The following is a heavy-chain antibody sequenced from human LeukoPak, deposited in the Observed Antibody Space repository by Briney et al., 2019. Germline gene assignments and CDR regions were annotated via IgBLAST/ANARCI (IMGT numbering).Heavy chain of an antibody. V-gene: IGHV3-33*06. CDR2: IWYDGSDK. D-gene: IGHD1-26*01. J-gene: IGHJ4*02. CDR1: GFNFRSYG. CDR3: AKGGKWGVTPFDY. Sequence: GGSLRLSCVASGFNFRSYGMHWVRQAPGKGLEWVAIIWYDGSDKYYADSVKGRFTISRDNSRNTLYLQMNSLRAEDTAVYYCAKGGKWGVTPFDYWGQGTLVTVSS.